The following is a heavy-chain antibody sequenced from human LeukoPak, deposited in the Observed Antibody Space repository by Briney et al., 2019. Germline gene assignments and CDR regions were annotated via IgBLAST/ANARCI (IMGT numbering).Heavy chain of an antibody. V-gene: IGHV3-21*04. CDR3: AKDSSGWYAKLNWFDP. CDR1: GFTFSSYS. CDR2: ISSSSSYI. Sequence: GGSLRLSCAASGFTFSSYSMNWVRQAPGKGLEWVSSISSSSSYIYYADSVKGRFTISRDNAKNSLYLQMNSLRAEDTAVYYCAKDSSGWYAKLNWFDPWGQGTLVTVSS. J-gene: IGHJ5*02. D-gene: IGHD6-19*01.